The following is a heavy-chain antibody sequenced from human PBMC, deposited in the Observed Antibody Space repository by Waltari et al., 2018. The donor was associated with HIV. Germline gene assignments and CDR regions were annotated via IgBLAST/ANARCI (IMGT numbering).Heavy chain of an antibody. CDR3: AREDCSGGSCYSSDY. D-gene: IGHD2-15*01. CDR1: GYTFTSYA. Sequence: QVQLVQSGAEVKKPGASVKVSCKASGYTFTSYAMHWVRQAPGQRLEWMGWINAGNGNTKYSQKFQGRVTITRDTSASTAYMELSSLRSEDTAVYYCAREDCSGGSCYSSDYWGQGTLVTVSS. J-gene: IGHJ4*02. CDR2: INAGNGNT. V-gene: IGHV1-3*01.